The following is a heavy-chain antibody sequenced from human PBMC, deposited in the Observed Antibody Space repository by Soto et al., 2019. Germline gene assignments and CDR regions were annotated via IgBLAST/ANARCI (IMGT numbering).Heavy chain of an antibody. CDR1: GFTVSSNY. CDR2: IYSGGST. Sequence: GGSLRLSCAASGFTVSSNYMSWVRQAPGKGLEWVSVIYSGGSTCYADSVKGRFTISRHNSKNTLYLQMNSLRAEDTAVYYCATSSYGSGGSCYYYYYGMDVWGQGTTVTVSS. D-gene: IGHD2-15*01. CDR3: ATSSYGSGGSCYYYYYGMDV. J-gene: IGHJ6*02. V-gene: IGHV3-53*04.